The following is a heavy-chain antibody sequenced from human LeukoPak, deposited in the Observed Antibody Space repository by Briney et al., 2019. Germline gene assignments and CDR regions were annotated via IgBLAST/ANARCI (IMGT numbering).Heavy chain of an antibody. CDR1: GFTFCDYK. D-gene: IGHD3-3*01. J-gene: IGHJ2*01. Sequence: GGSLRLSCAASGFTFCDYKMNWVRQAPGKGLEWVASINVDSTYMYYADSLKGRFTISRDNAQNSLSLQMNSLTAEDTAVYYCARVYDFWSNYYRYYFDLWGRGTLVTVSS. CDR2: INVDSTYM. CDR3: ARVYDFWSNYYRYYFDL. V-gene: IGHV3-21*01.